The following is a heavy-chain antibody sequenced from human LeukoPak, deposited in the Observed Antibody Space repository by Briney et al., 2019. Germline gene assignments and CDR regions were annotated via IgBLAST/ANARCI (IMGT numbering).Heavy chain of an antibody. J-gene: IGHJ4*02. CDR2: IYTSGST. V-gene: IGHV4-61*02. CDR3: ARQDSSPWYDALLPSQFDY. Sequence: SETLSLTCTVSGGSISSGSYYWSWIWQPAGKGLEWIGRIYTSGSTNYNPSLKSRVTISVDTSKNQFSLKLSSVTAADTAVYYCARQDSSPWYDALLPSQFDYWGQGTLVTVSS. D-gene: IGHD6-13*01. CDR1: GGSISSGSYY.